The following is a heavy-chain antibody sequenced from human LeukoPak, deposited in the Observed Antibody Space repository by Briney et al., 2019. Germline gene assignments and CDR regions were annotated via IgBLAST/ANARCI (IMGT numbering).Heavy chain of an antibody. J-gene: IGHJ4*02. V-gene: IGHV3-48*03. D-gene: IGHD4-11*01. CDR1: GFTFRNEE. Sequence: PGGSLRLSCVVSGFTFRNEEMNWVRQAPGKGLEWIAYISNTGSPIHYRDSVKGRFTISRDNAQSSLFLQMNRLRPDDTAIYYCARGGNYAPFDYWGQGALVAVSS. CDR3: ARGGNYAPFDY. CDR2: ISNTGSPI.